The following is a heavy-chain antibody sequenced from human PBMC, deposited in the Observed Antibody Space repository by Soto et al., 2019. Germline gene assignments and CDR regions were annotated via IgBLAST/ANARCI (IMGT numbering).Heavy chain of an antibody. CDR3: AKGFRGNDYIWGSYRYTPTGFDY. CDR2: ISGSGGST. V-gene: IGHV3-23*01. D-gene: IGHD3-16*02. J-gene: IGHJ4*02. CDR1: GFTFSSYA. Sequence: GGSLRLSCAASGFTFSSYAMSWVRQAPGKGLEWVSAISGSGGSTYYADSVKGRFTISRDNSKNTLYRQMNSLRAEDTAVYYCAKGFRGNDYIWGSYRYTPTGFDYWGQGTLVTVSS.